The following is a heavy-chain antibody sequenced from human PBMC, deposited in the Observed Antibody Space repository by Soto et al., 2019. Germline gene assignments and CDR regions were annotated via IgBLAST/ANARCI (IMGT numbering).Heavy chain of an antibody. CDR1: GFTFSSYW. CDR3: ARVPRGVGAGDY. D-gene: IGHD1-26*01. Sequence: GGSLRLSCAASGFTFSSYWMSWVRQAPGKGLEWVANIKQDGCEKNYADSVKGRFTISRDNAKNSLYLQMNSLRAEDTAVYYCARVPRGVGAGDYWGKGTLVTVSS. J-gene: IGHJ4*02. CDR2: IKQDGCEK. V-gene: IGHV3-7*04.